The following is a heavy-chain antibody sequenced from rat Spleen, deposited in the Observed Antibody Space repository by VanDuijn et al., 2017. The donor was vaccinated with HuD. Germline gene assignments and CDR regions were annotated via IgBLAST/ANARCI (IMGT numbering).Heavy chain of an antibody. CDR1: GFTFSNYG. V-gene: IGHV5-29*01. J-gene: IGHJ3*01. CDR3: ARDIYGSYVGWFAY. CDR2: ISSDGSSS. D-gene: IGHD2-7*01. Sequence: EVQLVESGGGLVQPGRSLKLSCAASGFTFSNYGMAWVRQAPTKGLEWVATISSDGSSSYYRDSVKGRFTISRDNAKSTLYLQMDSLRSEDTATYFCARDIYGSYVGWFAYWGQGTLVTVSS.